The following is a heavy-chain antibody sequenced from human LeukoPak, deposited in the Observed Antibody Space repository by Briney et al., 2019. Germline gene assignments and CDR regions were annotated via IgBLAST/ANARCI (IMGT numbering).Heavy chain of an antibody. Sequence: GGSLRLSCAASGFTFSSYWMSWVRQAPGKGLEWVANIKHDGSEKYYVDSVKGRFTISRDNAKSSLYLQMNSLRAEDTAVYYCARKLQLNWFDPWGQGTLVTVSS. CDR1: GFTFSSYW. J-gene: IGHJ5*02. V-gene: IGHV3-7*01. CDR3: ARKLQLNWFDP. CDR2: IKHDGSEK. D-gene: IGHD4-11*01.